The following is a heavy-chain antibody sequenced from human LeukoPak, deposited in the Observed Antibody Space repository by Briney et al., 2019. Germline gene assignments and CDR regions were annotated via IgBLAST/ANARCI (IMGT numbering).Heavy chain of an antibody. CDR2: ISPDGGRS. Sequence: PVGSLRLSCAASGFTFGDYPMHWIRQTPGQGLEWVSLISPDGGRSFQADSVRGRFTISRDNSKNSLYLQMNSLRSEDTALYYCAKDMGGSGRNWASNWFDPWGQGTLVTVSS. J-gene: IGHJ5*02. D-gene: IGHD1-26*01. V-gene: IGHV3-43*02. CDR3: AKDMGGSGRNWASNWFDP. CDR1: GFTFGDYP.